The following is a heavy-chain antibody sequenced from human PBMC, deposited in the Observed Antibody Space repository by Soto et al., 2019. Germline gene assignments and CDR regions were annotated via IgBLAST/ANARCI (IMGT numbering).Heavy chain of an antibody. CDR2: ISSGSSTI. J-gene: IGHJ4*02. V-gene: IGHV3-48*01. Sequence: EVQLVESGGGLVQPGGSLRLSCAASGFTFSTYSMNWVRQAPGKGLEWVSYISSGSSTISYADSVKGRFTISRDNXXXXXXXXXXXXXXXXXXXXXXXSHDYGDYVDYWGQGTLVTVSS. D-gene: IGHD4-17*01. CDR1: GFTFSTYS. CDR3: XSHDYGDYVDY.